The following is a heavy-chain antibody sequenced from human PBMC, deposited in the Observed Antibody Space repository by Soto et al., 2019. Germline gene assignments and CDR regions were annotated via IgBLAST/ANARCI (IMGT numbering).Heavy chain of an antibody. J-gene: IGHJ4*02. V-gene: IGHV4-59*08. CDR1: GGSISDSY. CDR2: IIHGGNS. D-gene: IGHD6-13*01. CDR3: ARLVVGSSWYYFDY. Sequence: TSETLSLTCSVTGGSISDSYWTWIRQSPGKTLEWLGYIIHGGNSKYNPSLESRVTISVDTSKNQFSLKLSSVTAADTAVYYCARLVVGSSWYYFDYWGQGTLVTVSS.